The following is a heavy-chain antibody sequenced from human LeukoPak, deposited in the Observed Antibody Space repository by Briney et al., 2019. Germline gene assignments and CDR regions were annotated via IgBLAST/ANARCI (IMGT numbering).Heavy chain of an antibody. Sequence: PGGSLRLSCVASGFNFEFHGMSWVRQAPGKGLEWFSAISGSGDTTYYGDSVKGRFTIFRDNSKNTVYMQMNSLRADDTAVYYCARDVAMLTPDFDYWGQGTLVTVSS. CDR3: ARDVAMLTPDFDY. D-gene: IGHD3-9*01. V-gene: IGHV3-23*01. CDR2: ISGSGDTT. CDR1: GFNFEFHG. J-gene: IGHJ4*02.